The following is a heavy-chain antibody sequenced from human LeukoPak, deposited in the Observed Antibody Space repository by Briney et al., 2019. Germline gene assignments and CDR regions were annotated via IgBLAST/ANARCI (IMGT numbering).Heavy chain of an antibody. V-gene: IGHV4-59*01. J-gene: IGHJ6*02. Sequence: SETLSLTCTVSGGSISSYYWSWIRQPPGKGLEWIGYIYYSGSTNYNPSLKSRVTTSVDTSKNQFSLKLSSVTAADTAVYYCARGVYDFWSGYYPIYYYYYGMDVWGQGTTVTVSS. CDR1: GGSISSYY. CDR3: ARGVYDFWSGYYPIYYYYYGMDV. D-gene: IGHD3-3*01. CDR2: IYYSGST.